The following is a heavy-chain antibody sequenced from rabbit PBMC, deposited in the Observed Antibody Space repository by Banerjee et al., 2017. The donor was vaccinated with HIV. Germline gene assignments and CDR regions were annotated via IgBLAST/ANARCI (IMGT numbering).Heavy chain of an antibody. CDR3: ASGYSDVYFNL. D-gene: IGHD1-1*01. J-gene: IGHJ4*01. V-gene: IGHV1S45*01. CDR1: GFSFSNKYV. CDR2: IDAGSNGNT. Sequence: QEQLEESGGDLVKPEGSLTLTCKASGFSFSNKYVMCWVRQAPGKGLEWIACIDAGSNGNTYYASWAKGRFTSSKTSSTTVTLQMTSLTAADTATYFCASGYSDVYFNLWGPGTLVTVS.